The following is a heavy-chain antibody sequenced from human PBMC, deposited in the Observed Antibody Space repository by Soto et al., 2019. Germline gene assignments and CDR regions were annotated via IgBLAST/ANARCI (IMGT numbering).Heavy chain of an antibody. CDR3: AKDAGMRGAEHLHH. V-gene: IGHV3-9*01. J-gene: IGHJ1*01. CDR1: GFTFDDYV. Sequence: EVQLVESGGGLVQPGRSLRLYCAASGFTFDDYVMHWVRRAPGKGLEWVSGISSNSGSIDYADSVKGRFTISRDNAKNSLYLQMNSLRAEDTALYYCAKDAGMRGAEHLHHWGQGTLVIVSS. CDR2: ISSNSGSI. D-gene: IGHD1-26*01.